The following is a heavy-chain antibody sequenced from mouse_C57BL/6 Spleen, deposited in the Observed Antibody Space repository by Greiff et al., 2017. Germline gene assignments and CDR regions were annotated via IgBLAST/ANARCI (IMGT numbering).Heavy chain of an antibody. D-gene: IGHD1-1*01. CDR3: ARGEYGSCYWFAY. CDR1: GYTFTSDW. V-gene: IGHV1-55*01. Sequence: VQLQQPGAELVKPGASVKMSCKASGYTFTSDWINWVKQRPGQGLEWIGDIYPGSGSTNYNEKFQSKATLTVDTSSSTAYMQLSSLTCEDSAVYDCARGEYGSCYWFAYWGQGTLVTVSA. CDR2: IYPGSGST. J-gene: IGHJ3*01.